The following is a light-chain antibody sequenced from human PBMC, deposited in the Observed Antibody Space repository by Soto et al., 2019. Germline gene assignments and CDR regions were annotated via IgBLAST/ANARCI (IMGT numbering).Light chain of an antibody. CDR2: GNS. V-gene: IGLV1-40*01. Sequence: QSVLTLPPSVSGAPGQRVTISCTGSSSNIGAGYDVHWYQQLPGTAPKLLIYGNSNRPSGVPDRFSGSKSGTSASLAITGLQAEDEADYYCQSYDSSLSVVFGGGTKPTVL. CDR3: QSYDSSLSVV. CDR1: SSNIGAGYD. J-gene: IGLJ2*01.